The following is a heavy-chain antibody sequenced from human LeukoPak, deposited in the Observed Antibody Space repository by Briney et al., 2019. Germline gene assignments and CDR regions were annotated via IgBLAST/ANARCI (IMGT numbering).Heavy chain of an antibody. D-gene: IGHD3-22*01. CDR1: GFTFSSYA. Sequence: GGSLRLSCAASGFTFSSYAMSWVRQAPGKGLEWVSVIYSGGSTYYADSVKGRFTISRDNSKNTLYLQMNSLRAEDTAVYYCASSHYYDSSGHIDYWGQGTLVTVSS. V-gene: IGHV3-53*01. J-gene: IGHJ4*02. CDR2: IYSGGST. CDR3: ASSHYYDSSGHIDY.